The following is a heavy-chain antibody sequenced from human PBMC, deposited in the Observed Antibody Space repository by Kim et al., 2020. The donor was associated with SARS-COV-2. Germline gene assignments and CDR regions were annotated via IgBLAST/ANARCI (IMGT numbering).Heavy chain of an antibody. J-gene: IGHJ6*02. CDR2: INHSGST. CDR3: ASMVRGHNYYYYYGMDV. V-gene: IGHV4-34*01. Sequence: SETLSLTCAVYGGSFSGYYWSWIRQPTGKGLEWIGEINHSGSTNYNPSLKSRVTISVDTSKNQFSLKLSSVTAADTAVYYCASMVRGHNYYYYYGMDVWGQGTTVTVSS. D-gene: IGHD3-10*01. CDR1: GGSFSGYY.